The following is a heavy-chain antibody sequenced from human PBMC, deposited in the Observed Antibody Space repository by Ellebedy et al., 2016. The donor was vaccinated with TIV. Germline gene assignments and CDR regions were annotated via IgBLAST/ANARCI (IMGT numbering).Heavy chain of an antibody. CDR2: ISGSGGST. D-gene: IGHD6-19*01. J-gene: IGHJ4*02. Sequence: GESLKISXAASGFTFSSYAMSWVRQAPGKGLEWVSAISGSGGSTYYADSVKGRFTISRDNSKNTLYLQMNSLRAEDTAVYYCAKGTQSSGWYVRVDYFDYWGQGTLVTVSS. V-gene: IGHV3-23*01. CDR1: GFTFSSYA. CDR3: AKGTQSSGWYVRVDYFDY.